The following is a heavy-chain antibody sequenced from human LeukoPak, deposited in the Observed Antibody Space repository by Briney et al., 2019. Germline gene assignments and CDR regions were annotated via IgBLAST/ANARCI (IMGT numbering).Heavy chain of an antibody. CDR2: ISYDGSNK. Sequence: GGSLRLSCAASGFTFSSYAMHWVRQAPAQGLDWVAVISYDGSNKDYADSVKGRFTISRDNSKNTLYLQMNSLRAEDTAVYYCARISGGGTNAFDIWGQGTMVTVSS. J-gene: IGHJ3*02. CDR3: ARISGGGTNAFDI. D-gene: IGHD7-27*01. CDR1: GFTFSSYA. V-gene: IGHV3-30*04.